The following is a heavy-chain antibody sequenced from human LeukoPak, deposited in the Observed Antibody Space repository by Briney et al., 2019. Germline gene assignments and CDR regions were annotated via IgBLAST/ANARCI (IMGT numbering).Heavy chain of an antibody. CDR3: ARDQRHSYGKYFDP. Sequence: SGTLSLTCSLSGDALSTYHWNWVRQTPGKGLEWIGHVTYETTAYNPSLKSRVTISLDTSKNEFSLQLRSVTAADTAVYFCARDQRHSYGKYFDPWSQGILVSVSS. J-gene: IGHJ4*02. V-gene: IGHV4-4*08. D-gene: IGHD5-18*01. CDR2: VTYETT. CDR1: GDALSTYH.